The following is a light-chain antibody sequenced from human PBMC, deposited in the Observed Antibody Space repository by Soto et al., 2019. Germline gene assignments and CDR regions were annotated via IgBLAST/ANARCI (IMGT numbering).Light chain of an antibody. CDR1: SSDVGGYNY. J-gene: IGLJ3*02. V-gene: IGLV2-11*01. CDR2: DVS. Sequence: QSVLTQPRSVSGSPGQSVTISCTGTSSDVGGYNYVSWYQQHPGKAPKLMIYDVSKRPSGVPDRFSGSKSGNTASLTISGLQAEDEADYYCCAYAGSGTVVFGGGTKLTVL. CDR3: CAYAGSGTVV.